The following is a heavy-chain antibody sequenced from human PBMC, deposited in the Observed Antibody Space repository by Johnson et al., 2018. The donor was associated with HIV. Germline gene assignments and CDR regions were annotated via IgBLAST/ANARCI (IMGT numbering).Heavy chain of an antibody. D-gene: IGHD5-24*01. Sequence: VQLVESGGGLAQPAWSPRLSCAASQFTFSSNYMSWVRQAPGKGLEWVSVIFSGGSTYYADSVNGRFTISRDNSKNTLYLQMNSMRAEDTALYYCARACRDGYTCDAFDIWGQGTMVTVSS. CDR3: ARACRDGYTCDAFDI. CDR2: IFSGGST. J-gene: IGHJ3*02. CDR1: QFTFSSNY. V-gene: IGHV3-66*01.